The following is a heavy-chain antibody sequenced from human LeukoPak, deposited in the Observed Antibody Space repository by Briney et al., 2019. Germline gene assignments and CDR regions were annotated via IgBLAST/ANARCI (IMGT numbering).Heavy chain of an antibody. CDR1: GFTFSSYW. Sequence: PGGSLRLSCAASGFTFSSYWMSWVRQAPGKGLEWVANIKQDGSEKYYVDSVKGRFTISRDNAKNSLYLQMNSLSAEDTAVYYCARDRYCSGGSCFDAFDIWGQGTMVTVSS. J-gene: IGHJ3*02. V-gene: IGHV3-7*01. CDR3: ARDRYCSGGSCFDAFDI. D-gene: IGHD2-15*01. CDR2: IKQDGSEK.